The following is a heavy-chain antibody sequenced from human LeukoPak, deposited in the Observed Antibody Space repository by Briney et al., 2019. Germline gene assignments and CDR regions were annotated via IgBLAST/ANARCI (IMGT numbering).Heavy chain of an antibody. Sequence: SETLSLTCAVYGGSFSGYYWSCIRQPPGKGLEWIGEINHSGSTNYNPSLKSRVAISVDTSKNQFSLKLSSVTAADTAVYYCARGSSPFDYWGQGTLVTVSS. CDR3: ARGSSPFDY. J-gene: IGHJ4*02. CDR1: GGSFSGYY. CDR2: INHSGST. V-gene: IGHV4-34*01.